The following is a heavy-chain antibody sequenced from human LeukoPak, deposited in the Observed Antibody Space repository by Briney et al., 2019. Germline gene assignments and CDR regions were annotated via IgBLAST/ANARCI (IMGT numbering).Heavy chain of an antibody. V-gene: IGHV4-34*01. Sequence: SETLSLTCAVYGGSFSGYYWSWIRQPPGKGLEWIGEINHSGSTNYNPSLKSRVTISVDTSKNQFSLKLSSVTAEDTAVYYCARGYSSGWNYLIPHMDWGQGTLVTVSS. CDR1: GGSFSGYY. CDR3: ARGYSSGWNYLIPHMD. D-gene: IGHD6-19*01. CDR2: INHSGST. J-gene: IGHJ4*02.